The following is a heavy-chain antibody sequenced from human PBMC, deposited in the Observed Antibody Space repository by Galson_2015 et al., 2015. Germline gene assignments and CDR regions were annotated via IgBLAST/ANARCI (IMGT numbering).Heavy chain of an antibody. J-gene: IGHJ4*02. D-gene: IGHD3-10*01. CDR2: INSDGSST. V-gene: IGHV3-74*01. CDR3: ARVLTMVRALYY. Sequence: SLRLSCAASGFTFSSYWMHWVRQAPGKGLVWVSRINSDGSSTSYADSVKGRFTISRDNAKNTLYLQMNSLRAEDTAVYYCARVLTMVRALYYWGQGTLVTVSS. CDR1: GFTFSSYW.